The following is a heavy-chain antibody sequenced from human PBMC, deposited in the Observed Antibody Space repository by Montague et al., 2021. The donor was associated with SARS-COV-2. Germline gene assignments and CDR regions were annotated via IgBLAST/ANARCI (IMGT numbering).Heavy chain of an antibody. CDR3: ASSYYYGSGTYVYNYYMDV. CDR2: ISYSGRT. D-gene: IGHD3-10*01. CDR1: GGSVSSSPYY. Sequence: SETLSLTCTVSGGSVSSSPYYWGWIRQPTGRGLEWVGSISYSGRTYFSPSLKSRLTISVDSSENQFSLRLSSATAADTAVYYCASSYYYGSGTYVYNYYMDVWGKGTTVTVSS. V-gene: IGHV4-39*01. J-gene: IGHJ6*03.